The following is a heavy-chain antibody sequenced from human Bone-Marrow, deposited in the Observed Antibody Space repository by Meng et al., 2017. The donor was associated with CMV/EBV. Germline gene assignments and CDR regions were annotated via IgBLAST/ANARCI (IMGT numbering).Heavy chain of an antibody. CDR3: ARDRMIVVVITPDYYYYGMDV. CDR1: GYTFTAYY. J-gene: IGHJ6*02. Sequence: ASVKVSCKASGYTFTAYYIHWVRQAPGQGLEWMGWISAYNGNTNYAQKLQGRVTMTTDTSTSTAYMELRSLRSDDTAVYYCARDRMIVVVITPDYYYYGMDVWGQGTTVAVSS. CDR2: ISAYNGNT. V-gene: IGHV1-18*04. D-gene: IGHD3-22*01.